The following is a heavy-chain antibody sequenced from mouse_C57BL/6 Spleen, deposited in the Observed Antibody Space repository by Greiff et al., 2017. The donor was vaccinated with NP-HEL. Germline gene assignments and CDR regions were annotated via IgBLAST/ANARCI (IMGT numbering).Heavy chain of an antibody. CDR2: IYPGSGST. CDR3: ASHDGTTGYAMDY. V-gene: IGHV1-55*01. Sequence: VQLQQPGAELVKPGASVKMSCKASGYTFTSYWITWVKQRPGQGLEWIGDIYPGSGSTNYNEKFKSKATLTVATSSSTAYMQLSSLTSEDSAVYYCASHDGTTGYAMDYWGQGTSVTVSS. CDR1: GYTFTSYW. J-gene: IGHJ4*01. D-gene: IGHD1-1*01.